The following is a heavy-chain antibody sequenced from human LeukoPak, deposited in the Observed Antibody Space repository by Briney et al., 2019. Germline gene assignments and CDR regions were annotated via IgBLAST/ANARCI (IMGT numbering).Heavy chain of an antibody. D-gene: IGHD1-26*01. Sequence: PGGSLRLSCAASGFTFTSYWMSWVRQAPGKGLEWVAITSPDDSEKKYVDSVKGRFTISRDNAKNSLYLQMNSLRAEDTAVYYCASNLGATTYFDYWGQGTLVTVSS. CDR3: ASNLGATTYFDY. V-gene: IGHV3-7*01. J-gene: IGHJ4*02. CDR1: GFTFTSYW. CDR2: TSPDDSEK.